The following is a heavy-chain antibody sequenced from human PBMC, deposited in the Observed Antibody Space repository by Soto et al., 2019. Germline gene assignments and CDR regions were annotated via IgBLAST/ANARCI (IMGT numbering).Heavy chain of an antibody. CDR1: GYTFTGYY. J-gene: IGHJ6*03. CDR2: INPNSGGT. CDR3: ASLSSGYELGYYYMVF. D-gene: IGHD5-12*01. V-gene: IGHV1-2*04. Sequence: ASVKVSCKASGYTFTGYYMHWVRQAPGQGLEWMGWINPNSGGTNYAQKFQGWVTMTRDTSISTAYMELSRLRSDDAAVYYCASLSSGYELGYYYMVFWGKATTVTV.